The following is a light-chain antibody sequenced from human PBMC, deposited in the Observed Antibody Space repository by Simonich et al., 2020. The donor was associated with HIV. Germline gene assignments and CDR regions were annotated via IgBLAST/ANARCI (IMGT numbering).Light chain of an antibody. CDR3: QQTYNTPLT. V-gene: IGKV1-8*01. CDR2: AAS. Sequence: AIRMTQSPSSLSASTGDRVTITCRASQSINSYLAWYQQKPGKAPNLLIYAASTLQSGVPSRFTGSKSGTDFTLTISSLQPEDFATYYCQQTYNTPLTFGGGTKVDIK. J-gene: IGKJ4*01. CDR1: QSINSY.